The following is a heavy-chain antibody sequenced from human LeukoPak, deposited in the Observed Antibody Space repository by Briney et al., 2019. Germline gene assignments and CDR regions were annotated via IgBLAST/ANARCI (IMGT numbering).Heavy chain of an antibody. D-gene: IGHD2-2*01. J-gene: IGHJ6*02. Sequence: SETLSLTCTVSGGSISSYYWSWIRQPPAQGLQWIGYIYYSGSTNSNSSLKSRVTISIDTSKNQFSLKLSSVTAADTAVYYCARAPRRYCSSTSCYRQAYYYYYGMDVWGQGTTVTVSS. CDR3: ARAPRRYCSSTSCYRQAYYYYYGMDV. CDR2: IYYSGST. CDR1: GGSISSYY. V-gene: IGHV4-59*01.